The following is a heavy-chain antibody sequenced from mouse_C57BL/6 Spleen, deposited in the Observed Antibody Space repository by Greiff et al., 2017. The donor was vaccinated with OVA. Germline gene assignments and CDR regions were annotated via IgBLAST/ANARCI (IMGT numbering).Heavy chain of an antibody. CDR1: GFTFSDYG. CDR3: ARRYYGSSYWYFDV. Sequence: EVKLVESGGGLVKPGGSLELSCAASGFTFSDYGMHWVRQAPEKGLEWVAYISSGSSTIYYADTVKGRFTISRDNAKNTLFLQMTSLRSEDTAMYYCARRYYGSSYWYFDVWGTGTTVTVSS. CDR2: ISSGSSTI. J-gene: IGHJ1*03. V-gene: IGHV5-17*01. D-gene: IGHD1-1*01.